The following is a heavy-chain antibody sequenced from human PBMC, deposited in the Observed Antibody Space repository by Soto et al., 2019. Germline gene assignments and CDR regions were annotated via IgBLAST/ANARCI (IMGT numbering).Heavy chain of an antibody. Sequence: QVQLQQWGAGLLKPSETLSLSCAVYGGSFSGYWSWLRQPPGKGLEWIGEIHHSGSTKYNPSLKSRVSISVDTSKNQFSLRLSSVTAADTAVYYCATHYGTAFDIWGQGTMVTVSS. D-gene: IGHD4-17*01. CDR1: GGSFSGY. CDR3: ATHYGTAFDI. V-gene: IGHV4-34*01. CDR2: IHHSGST. J-gene: IGHJ3*02.